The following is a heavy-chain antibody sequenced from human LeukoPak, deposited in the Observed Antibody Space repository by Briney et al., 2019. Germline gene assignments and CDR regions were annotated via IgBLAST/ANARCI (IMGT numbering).Heavy chain of an antibody. CDR3: ASSSGYSGYDAFDI. V-gene: IGHV3-21*01. CDR2: ISSSSSYI. CDR1: GFTFSSYS. Sequence: GGSLRLSCAASGFTFSSYSMNWVRQAPGKGLEWVSSISSSSSYIYYADSVKGRFTISRDNAKNSLHLQMNSLRAVDTAVYYCASSSGYSGYDAFDIWGQGTMVTVSS. D-gene: IGHD5-12*01. J-gene: IGHJ3*02.